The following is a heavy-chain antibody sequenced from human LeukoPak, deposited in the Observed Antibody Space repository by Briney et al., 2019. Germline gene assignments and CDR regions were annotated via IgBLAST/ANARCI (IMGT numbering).Heavy chain of an antibody. J-gene: IGHJ6*02. CDR2: INHSGST. Sequence: KPSETLSLTCAVYGGSFSGYYWSWIRQPPGKGLEWIGEINHSGSTNYNPSLKSRVTISVDTSKNQFSLKLSSVTAADTAVYYCARGRYPSEDYYYYGMDVWGQGTTVTVSS. D-gene: IGHD1-26*01. V-gene: IGHV4-34*01. CDR3: ARGRYPSEDYYYYGMDV. CDR1: GGSFSGYY.